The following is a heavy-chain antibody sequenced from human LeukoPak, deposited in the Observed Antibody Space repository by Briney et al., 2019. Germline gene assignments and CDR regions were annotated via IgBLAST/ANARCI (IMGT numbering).Heavy chain of an antibody. CDR1: GGSISSYY. D-gene: IGHD6-13*01. J-gene: IGHJ4*02. CDR2: IYYSGST. V-gene: IGHV4-59*08. Sequence: SETLSLTCTVSGGSISSYYWSWIRQRPGKGLEWIGYIYYSGSTNYNPSLKSRVTISVDTSKNQFSLKLSSVTAADTAVYYCARHGSRSSPPNTWGQGTLVTVSS. CDR3: ARHGSRSSPPNT.